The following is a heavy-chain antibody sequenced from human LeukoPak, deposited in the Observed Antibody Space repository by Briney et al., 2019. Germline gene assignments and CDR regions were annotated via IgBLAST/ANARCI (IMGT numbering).Heavy chain of an antibody. J-gene: IGHJ4*02. CDR3: ARLVGATTSRFDY. CDR1: GFTFSNND. CDR2: IRYDGSNK. V-gene: IGHV3-30*02. D-gene: IGHD1-26*01. Sequence: GGSLRLSCAASGFTFSNNDMHWVRQAPVKGLEWVTFIRYDGSNKYYADSVKGRFTISRDNAKNSLYLQMNSLRAEDTAVYYCARLVGATTSRFDYWGQGTLVTVSS.